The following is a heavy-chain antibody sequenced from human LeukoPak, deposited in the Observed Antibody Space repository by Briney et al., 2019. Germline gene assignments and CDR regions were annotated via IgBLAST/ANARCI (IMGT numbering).Heavy chain of an antibody. D-gene: IGHD2/OR15-2a*01. Sequence: GGTLRLSCAASGFTFSSYGMSWVRQAPGKGLEWVGRIKSKIHGGTTDYAAPVKGRFSISRDDSKDTLYLQMNSLETGDTAVYYCTTSTSPGIDYWGQGTLVTVSS. CDR2: IKSKIHGGTT. CDR3: TTSTSPGIDY. J-gene: IGHJ4*02. CDR1: GFTFSSYG. V-gene: IGHV3-15*01.